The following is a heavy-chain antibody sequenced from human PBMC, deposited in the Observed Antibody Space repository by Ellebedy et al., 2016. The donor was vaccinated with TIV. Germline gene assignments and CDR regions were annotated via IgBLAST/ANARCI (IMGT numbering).Heavy chain of an antibody. D-gene: IGHD2-21*01. Sequence: GESLKISCAASGFTFSAYGMHWVRRAPGKGLEWMAVVSYEGSVQYYRNSVKGRFTISRDNSKKTLYLQINTLRPEDTAVYFCAKVPVGLCNRPFCFYLDDWGQGTLVSVSS. CDR2: VSYEGSVQ. V-gene: IGHV3-30*18. CDR3: AKVPVGLCNRPFCFYLDD. J-gene: IGHJ4*02. CDR1: GFTFSAYG.